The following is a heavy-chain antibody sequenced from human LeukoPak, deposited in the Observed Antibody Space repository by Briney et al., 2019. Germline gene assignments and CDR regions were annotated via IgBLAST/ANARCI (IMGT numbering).Heavy chain of an antibody. CDR2: ISGSAT. V-gene: IGHV3-23*01. D-gene: IGHD3-22*01. CDR1: GFTISSYA. Sequence: GGSLRLSCAASGFTISSYAMTWVRQAPGKGLEWVSLISGSATYYADSVKGRFTISRDNSKNTLYLEMKSLRVEDTALFYCEKGPQVGSGYHTDYWGKGTLVTVSS. CDR3: EKGPQVGSGYHTDY. J-gene: IGHJ4*02.